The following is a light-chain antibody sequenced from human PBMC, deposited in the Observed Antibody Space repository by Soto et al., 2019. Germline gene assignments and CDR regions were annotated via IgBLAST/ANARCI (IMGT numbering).Light chain of an antibody. CDR1: QSVRNNY. CDR3: QHYGGSSRT. CDR2: ETY. V-gene: IGKV3-20*01. Sequence: IVLTQSPDTLSLSPGERVTLSCRASQSVRNNYLAWYQQKPGQAPRLLIYETYRRATGIPDRFSGSGSGIEFTLTISRLEPEDFAVYYCQHYGGSSRTFGQGTKVDIK. J-gene: IGKJ1*01.